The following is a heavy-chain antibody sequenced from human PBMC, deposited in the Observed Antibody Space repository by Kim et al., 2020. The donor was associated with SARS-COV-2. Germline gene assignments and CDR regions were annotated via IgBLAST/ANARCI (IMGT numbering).Heavy chain of an antibody. CDR2: IYYSGST. J-gene: IGHJ4*02. CDR3: ASFYDSSGYYGYGY. V-gene: IGHV4-59*01. D-gene: IGHD3-22*01. Sequence: SETLSLTCTVSGGSISSYYWSWIRQPPGKGLEWIGYIYYSGSTNYNPSLKSRVTISVDTSKNQFSLKLSSVTAAATAVYYCASFYDSSGYYGYGYWGQGTLVTVSS. CDR1: GGSISSYY.